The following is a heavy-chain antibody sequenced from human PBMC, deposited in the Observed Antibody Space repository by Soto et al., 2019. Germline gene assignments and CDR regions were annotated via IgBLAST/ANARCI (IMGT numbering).Heavy chain of an antibody. V-gene: IGHV1-69*02. Sequence: QVQLVQSGAEVKKPGSSVKVSCKASGGTFSSYTISWVRQAPGQGLEWMGRIIPILGIANYAQKCQGRVTITADKSTSTAYMERGSLRSEDTAVSYCARLGEGLFDPWGQGTLVTVSS. D-gene: IGHD3-16*01. CDR3: ARLGEGLFDP. CDR1: GGTFSSYT. CDR2: IIPILGIA. J-gene: IGHJ5*02.